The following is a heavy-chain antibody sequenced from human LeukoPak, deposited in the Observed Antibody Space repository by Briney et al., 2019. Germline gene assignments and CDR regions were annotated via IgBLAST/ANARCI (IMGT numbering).Heavy chain of an antibody. CDR2: IYYSGST. CDR3: ARSPQFTDSESLWFGELPVYFDY. CDR1: GGSISSGGYY. V-gene: IGHV4-31*03. D-gene: IGHD3-10*01. J-gene: IGHJ4*02. Sequence: SQTLSLTCTVSGGSISSGGYYWSWIRQHPGKGLEWIGYIYYSGSTYYNPSLKSRVTISVDTSKNQFSLKLSSVTAADTAVYYCARSPQFTDSESLWFGELPVYFDYWGQGTLVTVSS.